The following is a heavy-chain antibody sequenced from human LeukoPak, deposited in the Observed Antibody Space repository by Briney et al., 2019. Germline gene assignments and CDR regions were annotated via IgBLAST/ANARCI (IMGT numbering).Heavy chain of an antibody. Sequence: SGGSLRLSCAASGFTFSSYSMNWVRQAPGKGLEWVSVIYSGGSTYYADSVKGRFTISRDNSKNTLYLQMNSLRAEDTAVYYCASRIVVLGNWFDPWGQGTLVTVSS. CDR3: ASRIVVLGNWFDP. V-gene: IGHV3-53*01. J-gene: IGHJ5*02. D-gene: IGHD2-15*01. CDR1: GFTFSSYS. CDR2: IYSGGST.